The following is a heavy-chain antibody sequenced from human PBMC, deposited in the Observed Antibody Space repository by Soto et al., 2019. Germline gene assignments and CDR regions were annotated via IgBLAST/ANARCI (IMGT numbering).Heavy chain of an antibody. Sequence: EVQLLESGGALVQSGGSLRLSCAASGFTFNNYARGWVRQAPGKGLQWVSSISSSGDSTYYRDSVKGRFTISRDNSKNTLYVQMTSLRVEDTAVYYCARDADYPDGTGYYRAWWYYPIDVWGQGTTVTVSS. D-gene: IGHD3-22*01. CDR2: ISSSGDST. V-gene: IGHV3-23*01. CDR3: ARDADYPDGTGYYRAWWYYPIDV. CDR1: GFTFNNYA. J-gene: IGHJ6*02.